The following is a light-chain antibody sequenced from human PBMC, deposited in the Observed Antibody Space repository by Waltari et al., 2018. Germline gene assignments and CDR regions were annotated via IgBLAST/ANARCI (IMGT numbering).Light chain of an antibody. CDR3: QQRSNWLT. Sequence: EIVLTQSPATLSLSPGERATLPCRASQSVSSDLAWYKQKPGQAPRLLIYDASNMATGIPARFSGSGSGTDFTLTISSLEPEDFAVYYCQQRSNWLTFGGGTKVEIK. CDR1: QSVSSD. CDR2: DAS. V-gene: IGKV3-11*01. J-gene: IGKJ4*01.